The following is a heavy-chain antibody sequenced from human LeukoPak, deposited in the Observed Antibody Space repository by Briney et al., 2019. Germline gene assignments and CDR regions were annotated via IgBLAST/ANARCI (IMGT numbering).Heavy chain of an antibody. CDR3: ARRETYYDFWSGYYDTRAARNNWFDP. V-gene: IGHV4-34*01. D-gene: IGHD3-3*01. Sequence: PSETLSLTCAVYGGSFSGYYWSWTRQPPGKGLEWIGEINHSGSTNYNPSLKSRVTISVDTSKNQFSLKLSSVTAADTAVYYCARRETYYDFWSGYYDTRAARNNWFDPWGQGTLVTVSS. CDR1: GGSFSGYY. CDR2: INHSGST. J-gene: IGHJ5*02.